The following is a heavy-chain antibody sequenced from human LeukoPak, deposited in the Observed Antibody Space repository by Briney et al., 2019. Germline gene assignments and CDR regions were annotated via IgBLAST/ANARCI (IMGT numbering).Heavy chain of an antibody. CDR3: AKDFWSGYPTTFDY. D-gene: IGHD3-3*01. V-gene: IGHV3-30-3*01. CDR1: GFTFSSYA. J-gene: IGHJ4*02. CDR2: ISYDGSNK. Sequence: PGGSLRLSCAASGFTFSSYAMHWVRQAPGKGLEWVAVISYDGSNKYYADSVKGRFTISRDNSKNTLYLQMNSLRAEDTAVYYCAKDFWSGYPTTFDYWGQGTLVTVSS.